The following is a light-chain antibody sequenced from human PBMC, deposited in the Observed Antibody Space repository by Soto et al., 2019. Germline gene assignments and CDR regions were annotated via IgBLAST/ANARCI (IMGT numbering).Light chain of an antibody. Sequence: DTQMTQSPSTLSASVGDRVTITCRASQSIGTWMAWYQQIPGKAPKLLIFDASTLQSGVPSRFSGSGSRTEFTLTISSLHPDDFATYYCQQYNGYSYTFGQGTKLEI. V-gene: IGKV1-5*01. CDR2: DAS. J-gene: IGKJ2*01. CDR3: QQYNGYSYT. CDR1: QSIGTW.